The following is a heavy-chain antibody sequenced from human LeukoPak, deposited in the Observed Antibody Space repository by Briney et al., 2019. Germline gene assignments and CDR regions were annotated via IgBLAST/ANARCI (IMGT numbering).Heavy chain of an antibody. CDR2: ISSSSSYI. CDR3: ARDSPLGYCSGGSCYSYFDY. V-gene: IGHV3-21*01. CDR1: GFTFSSYS. Sequence: GGFLRLSCAASGFTFSSYSMNWVRQAPGKGLEWVSSISSSSSYIYYADSVKGRFTISRDNAKNSLYLQMNSLRAEDTAVYYCARDSPLGYCSGGSCYSYFDYWGQGTLVTVSS. D-gene: IGHD2-15*01. J-gene: IGHJ4*02.